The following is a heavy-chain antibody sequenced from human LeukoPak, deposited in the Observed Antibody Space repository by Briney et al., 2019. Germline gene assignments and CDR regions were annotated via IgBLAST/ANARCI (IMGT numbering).Heavy chain of an antibody. V-gene: IGHV6-1*01. Sequence: SQTLSLTCAISGDSVSSNSAAWHWIRQSPSRGLEWLGRTYYRSKWYNDYAVYVKSRITINPDTSRTQFSLQLTSVTPEDTAVYYCATDTYSGYDSLFGNYFYYAMDVWGQGTTVTVSS. CDR1: GDSVSSNSAA. J-gene: IGHJ6*02. CDR2: TYYRSKWYN. D-gene: IGHD5-12*01. CDR3: ATDTYSGYDSLFGNYFYYAMDV.